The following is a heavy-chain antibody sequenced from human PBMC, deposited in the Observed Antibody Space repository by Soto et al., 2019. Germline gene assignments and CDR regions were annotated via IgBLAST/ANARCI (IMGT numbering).Heavy chain of an antibody. J-gene: IGHJ4*02. CDR1: GCSISSSSYY. D-gene: IGHD1-26*01. CDR2: IYYSGST. CDR3: ARSLVGATTLGFDY. Sequence: SETLSLTCTFSGCSISSSSYYWGWIRQPPGKGLEWIGSIYYSGSTYYNPSLKSRVTISVDTSKNQFSLKLSSVTAADTAVYYCARSLVGATTLGFDYWGQGTLVTVSS. V-gene: IGHV4-39*01.